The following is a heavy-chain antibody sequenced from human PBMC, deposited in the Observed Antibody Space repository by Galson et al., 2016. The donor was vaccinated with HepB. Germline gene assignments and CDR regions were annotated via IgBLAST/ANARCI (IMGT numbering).Heavy chain of an antibody. J-gene: IGHJ6*02. V-gene: IGHV3-74*01. CDR1: GFPFSRYW. Sequence: SLRLSCAASGFPFSRYWMHWVRQGPGKGLVWVSRINSDGSSTIYADSVRDRFTISRDNAKNMLYLEMNSLRAEDTALYYCVREDYGDDPVYYYYYGMDVWGQGTTVSVSS. CDR2: INSDGSST. CDR3: VREDYGDDPVYYYYYGMDV. D-gene: IGHD4-17*01.